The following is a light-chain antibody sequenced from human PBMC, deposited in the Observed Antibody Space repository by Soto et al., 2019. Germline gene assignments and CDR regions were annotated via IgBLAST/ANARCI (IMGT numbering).Light chain of an antibody. J-gene: IGLJ1*01. CDR3: TSYTSISTYV. Sequence: QSALTQPASVSGSPGQSITISCTGTSSDVGGYNYVAWYQQHPDKAPKLLIYDVSNRPSGVSIRFSGSKSGNTASLTISGLLPEDEADYYCTSYTSISTYVFGTGTKVTVL. V-gene: IGLV2-14*01. CDR2: DVS. CDR1: SSDVGGYNY.